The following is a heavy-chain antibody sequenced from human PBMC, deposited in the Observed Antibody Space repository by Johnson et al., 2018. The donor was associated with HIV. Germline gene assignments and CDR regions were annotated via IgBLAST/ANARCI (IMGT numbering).Heavy chain of an antibody. V-gene: IGHV3-30-3*01. CDR3: AIDSGGGWRSDAFDI. CDR2: VSYDGSNK. Sequence: QVQLVESGGGVVQPGRSLRLSCAAYGFTFSNFAIPWVRQAPGKGLAWVAVVSYDGSNKFYADSVKGRFTISRDNSKNPLYLQMDSLGVEDTAVYYCAIDSGGGWRSDAFDIWGQGIVVTVSS. CDR1: GFTFSNFA. D-gene: IGHD3-10*01. J-gene: IGHJ3*02.